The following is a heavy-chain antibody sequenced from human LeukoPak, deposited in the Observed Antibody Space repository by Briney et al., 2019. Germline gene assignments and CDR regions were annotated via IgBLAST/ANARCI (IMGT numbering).Heavy chain of an antibody. D-gene: IGHD6-13*01. CDR1: GGSISSYY. J-gene: IGHJ4*02. V-gene: IGHV4-59*01. CDR2: IYYSGNT. Sequence: SETLSLTCTVSGGSISSYYWSWIRQPPGKGLEWIGHIYYSGNTNYNPSLKSRVTISIDTSKIQFSLKLSSVTAADTAVYYCASGYSSSWYVYWGPGTLVTVSS. CDR3: ASGYSSSWYVY.